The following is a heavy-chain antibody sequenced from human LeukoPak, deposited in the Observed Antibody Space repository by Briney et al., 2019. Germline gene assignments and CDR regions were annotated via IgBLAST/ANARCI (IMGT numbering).Heavy chain of an antibody. J-gene: IGHJ6*03. Sequence: PSETLSLTCAVYGGSFNGYYWSWIRQPPGKGLEWIGYIYYSGSTNYNPSLKSRVSISLDTSKSQFSLNLGSVTAADTGVYYCSRDYGSGNYDSNTYMDVWGKGTTVTVSS. CDR1: GGSFNGYY. D-gene: IGHD3-10*01. CDR2: IYYSGST. V-gene: IGHV4-34*11. CDR3: SRDYGSGNYDSNTYMDV.